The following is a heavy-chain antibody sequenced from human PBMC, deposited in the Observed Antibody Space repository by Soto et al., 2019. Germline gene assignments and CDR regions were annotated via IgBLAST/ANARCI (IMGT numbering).Heavy chain of an antibody. CDR3: VKGCWCCY. CDR1: EFPFSIYT. Sequence: GGSLRLSCASSEFPFSIYTITWVRQAPGKGLEWVSTISNDGGDTKYADSVKGRFAISRDNSKNTLFLQMNSLRIEDTAIYFCVKGCWCCYLGQGTVVTVSS. V-gene: IGHV3-23*01. CDR2: ISNDGGDT. D-gene: IGHD2-8*02. J-gene: IGHJ4*02.